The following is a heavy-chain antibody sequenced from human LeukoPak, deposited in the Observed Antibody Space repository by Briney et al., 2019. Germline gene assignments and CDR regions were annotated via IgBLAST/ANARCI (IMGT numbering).Heavy chain of an antibody. J-gene: IGHJ4*02. CDR2: ISYDGSNK. Sequence: GGSLKLSCAASGFTFSSYGMHWVRQAPGKGLEWVAVISYDGSNKYYADSVKGRFTISRDNSKNTLYLQMNSLRAEDTAVYYCARDSSSGWYGFDYWGQGTLVTVSS. CDR3: ARDSSSGWYGFDY. D-gene: IGHD6-19*01. V-gene: IGHV3-30*03. CDR1: GFTFSSYG.